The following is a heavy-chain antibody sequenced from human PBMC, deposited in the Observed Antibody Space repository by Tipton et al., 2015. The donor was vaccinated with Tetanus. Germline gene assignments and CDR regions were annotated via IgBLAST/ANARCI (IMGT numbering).Heavy chain of an antibody. CDR1: GGSISSGGYY. J-gene: IGHJ4*02. Sequence: LRLSCTVSGGSISSGGYYWSWIRQHPGTGLEWIGNIYYSGSTYYNPSLKSRLTISADMSKNQFSLKFISVTAADTAVYYCARDIEEVGATKYFDYWGQGTLVTVSS. CDR2: IYYSGST. V-gene: IGHV4-31*03. D-gene: IGHD1-26*01. CDR3: ARDIEEVGATKYFDY.